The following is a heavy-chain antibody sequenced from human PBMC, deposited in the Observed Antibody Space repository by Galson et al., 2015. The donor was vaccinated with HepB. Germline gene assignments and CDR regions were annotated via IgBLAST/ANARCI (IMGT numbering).Heavy chain of an antibody. V-gene: IGHV3-30*04. J-gene: IGHJ5*02. CDR3: ARDRPLYYYGSGSYYNSLGWFDP. CDR1: GFTFSSYA. D-gene: IGHD3-10*01. Sequence: SLRLSCAASGFTFSSYAMHWVRQAPGKGLEWVAVISYDGSNKYYADSVKGRFTISRDNSKNTLYLQMNSLRAEDTAVYYCARDRPLYYYGSGSYYNSLGWFDPWGQGTLVTVSS. CDR2: ISYDGSNK.